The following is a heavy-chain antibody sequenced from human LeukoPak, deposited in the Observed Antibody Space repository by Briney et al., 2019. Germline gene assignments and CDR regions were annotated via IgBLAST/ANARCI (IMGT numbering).Heavy chain of an antibody. V-gene: IGHV4-34*01. CDR3: ARGFWSGYSVVSYYYGMDV. J-gene: IGHJ6*02. Sequence: SETLSLTCTVSGASISSYYWSWIRQPPGKGLEWIGEINHSGSTNYNPSLKSRVTISVDTSKNQFSLKLSSVTAADTAVYYCARGFWSGYSVVSYYYGMDVWGQGTTVTVSS. CDR1: GASISSYY. CDR2: INHSGST. D-gene: IGHD3-3*01.